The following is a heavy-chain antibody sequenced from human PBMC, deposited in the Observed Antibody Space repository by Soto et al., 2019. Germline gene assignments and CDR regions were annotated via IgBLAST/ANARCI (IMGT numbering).Heavy chain of an antibody. CDR2: IIPILGIA. D-gene: IGHD5-12*01. J-gene: IGHJ6*03. Sequence: SVKVSCKASGGTFSSYTISWVRQAPGQGLEWMGRIIPILGIANYAQKFQGRVTITADKSTSTAYMELSSLRSEDTAVYYCAREYSGYERESYYYYYMDVWGKGTTVTVSS. CDR3: AREYSGYERESYYYYYMDV. CDR1: GGTFSSYT. V-gene: IGHV1-69*04.